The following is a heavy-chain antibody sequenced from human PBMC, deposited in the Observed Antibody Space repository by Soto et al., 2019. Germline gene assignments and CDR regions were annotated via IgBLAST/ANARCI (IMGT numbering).Heavy chain of an antibody. Sequence: PGGSLRLSCAASGFTFSTYSMNWVRQAPGKGLEWVSYISSSSTIFYTDSVKGRFTVSRDNAKNSLYLQMNSLRAEDTAVYYCVRGDGDYNDGNGYLARHWGRGTLVTAPQ. J-gene: IGHJ4*02. V-gene: IGHV3-48*01. CDR1: GFTFSTYS. D-gene: IGHD5-18*01. CDR2: ISSSSTI. CDR3: VRGDGDYNDGNGYLARH.